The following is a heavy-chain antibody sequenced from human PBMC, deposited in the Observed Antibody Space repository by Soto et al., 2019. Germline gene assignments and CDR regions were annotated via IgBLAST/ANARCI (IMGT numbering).Heavy chain of an antibody. J-gene: IGHJ4*02. CDR3: SRAGILTTPYYTDY. CDR2: GRNKVNSYTT. D-gene: IGHD2-21*01. CDR1: GFTFIDYY. V-gene: IGHV3-72*01. Sequence: EVQLVESGGGLVQPEGSRRLSCVASGFTFIDYYRDWVRQAPGKGLEWGGRGRNKVNSYTTEYAASVKGRFTVSRDDSRNSVYLQMNSLKTGDTAMYYCSRAGILTTPYYTDYWGLGTLVTVSS.